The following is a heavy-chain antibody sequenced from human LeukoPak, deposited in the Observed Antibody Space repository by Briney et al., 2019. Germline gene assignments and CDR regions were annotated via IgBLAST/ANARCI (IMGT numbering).Heavy chain of an antibody. Sequence: PGGSLRLSCAASGFTFSNYDIHWVRQALGKGLEWVAVIWYDGSNKYYADSVKGRFTISRDNSKNTVYLQMNRLRGEDTAVYYCAKTGYSSSWLFDYWGQGTLVTVSS. J-gene: IGHJ4*02. D-gene: IGHD6-13*01. CDR2: IWYDGSNK. CDR3: AKTGYSSSWLFDY. V-gene: IGHV3-33*06. CDR1: GFTFSNYD.